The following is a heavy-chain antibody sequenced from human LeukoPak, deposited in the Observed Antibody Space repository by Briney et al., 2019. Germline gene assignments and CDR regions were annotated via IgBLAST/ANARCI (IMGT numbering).Heavy chain of an antibody. CDR3: AKYSIGSIAAGFDY. J-gene: IGHJ4*02. CDR1: GFTFSSYS. Sequence: GGSLRLSCAASGFTFSSYSMNWVRQAPGKGLEWVSAISGSGGSTYYADSVKGRFTISRDNSKNTLYLQMNSLRAEDTAVYYCAKYSIGSIAAGFDYWGQGTLVTVSS. V-gene: IGHV3-23*01. CDR2: ISGSGGST. D-gene: IGHD6-6*01.